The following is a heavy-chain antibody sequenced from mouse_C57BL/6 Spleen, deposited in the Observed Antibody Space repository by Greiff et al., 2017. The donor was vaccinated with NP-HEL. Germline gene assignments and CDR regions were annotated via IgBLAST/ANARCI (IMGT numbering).Heavy chain of an antibody. V-gene: IGHV1-82*01. CDR3: ERGGDSIYFDC. J-gene: IGHJ2*01. CDR1: GYAFSSSW. CDR2: IYPGDGDT. Sequence: VQLQQSGPELVKPGASVKISCKASGYAFSSSWMNWVKQRPGKGLEWIGRIYPGDGDTNYNGKFKGKATLTADKSTSTAYMQLSSLTSEDSAVYFCERGGDSIYFDCWGKGTTLTVSS.